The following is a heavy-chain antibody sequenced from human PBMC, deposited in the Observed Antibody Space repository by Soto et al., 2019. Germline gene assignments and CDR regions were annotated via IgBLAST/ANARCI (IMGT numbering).Heavy chain of an antibody. Sequence: ASVKVSCTASGYPFSDNHIHWVRQAPGQGLEWMGWLNPYSGATTFAAKFQGRVTMTRDTSISTSYMELTGLKSDDTAVYYCATARRGTVSLLEHWGQGTLVTVSS. CDR1: GYPFSDNH. CDR2: LNPYSGAT. CDR3: ATARRGTVSLLEH. J-gene: IGHJ4*01. V-gene: IGHV1-2*02. D-gene: IGHD2-21*01.